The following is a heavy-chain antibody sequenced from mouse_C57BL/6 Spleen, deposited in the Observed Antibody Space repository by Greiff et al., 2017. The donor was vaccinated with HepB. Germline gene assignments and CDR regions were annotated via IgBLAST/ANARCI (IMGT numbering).Heavy chain of an antibody. CDR1: GYTFTSYG. CDR3: ARSDYYGSSFYAMDY. D-gene: IGHD1-1*01. V-gene: IGHV1-81*01. CDR2: IYPRSGNT. J-gene: IGHJ4*01. Sequence: VQLKESGAELARPGASVKLSCKASGYTFTSYGISWVKQRTGQGLEWIGEIYPRSGNTYYNEKFKGKATLTADKSSSTAYMELRSLTSEDSAVYFCARSDYYGSSFYAMDYWGQGTSVTVSS.